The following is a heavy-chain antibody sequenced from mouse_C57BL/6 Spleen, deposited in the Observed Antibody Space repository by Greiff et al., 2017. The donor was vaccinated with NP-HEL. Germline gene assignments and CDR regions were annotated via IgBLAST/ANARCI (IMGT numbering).Heavy chain of an antibody. CDR2: IDPENGDT. J-gene: IGHJ4*01. V-gene: IGHV14-4*01. CDR1: GFNIKDDY. CDR3: TPSSAMDY. Sequence: EVQGVESGAELVRPGASVKLSCTASGFNIKDDYMHWVKQRPEQGLEWIGWIDPENGDTEYASKFQGKATITADTSSNTAYLQLSSLTSEDTAVYYCTPSSAMDYWGQGTSVTVSS.